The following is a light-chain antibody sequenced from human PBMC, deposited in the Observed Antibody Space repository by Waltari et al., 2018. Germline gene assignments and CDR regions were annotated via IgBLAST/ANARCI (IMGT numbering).Light chain of an antibody. CDR1: QSNVWDDV. CDR3: ATWDDRPTGRWV. Sequence: QSVLTQPPSASGTPGQRVLIACPGSQSNVWDDVVNWSHQVTGRAPKLVNYRNDLRPSGVPDRFTASKSGTSASLAISGRQSEDEGDYYCATWDDRPTGRWVFGGGTRVTVL. CDR2: RND. V-gene: IGLV1-44*01. J-gene: IGLJ3*02.